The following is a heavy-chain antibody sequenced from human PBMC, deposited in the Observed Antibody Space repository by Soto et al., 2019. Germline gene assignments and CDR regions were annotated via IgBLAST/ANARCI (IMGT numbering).Heavy chain of an antibody. D-gene: IGHD2-21*01. CDR3: AQGPSPGGCYDRIDH. CDR1: GFTFSSYA. CDR2: ISGSGGST. Sequence: EVQLLESGGGLVQPGGSLRLSCAASGFTFSSYAMSWVRQAPGKGLEWVSGISGSGGSTYYADSVKGRSTISRDNSKNTLHLQMNRLGGEDTAIYYCAQGPSPGGCYDRIDHWGQGALVAVSS. V-gene: IGHV3-23*01. J-gene: IGHJ4*02.